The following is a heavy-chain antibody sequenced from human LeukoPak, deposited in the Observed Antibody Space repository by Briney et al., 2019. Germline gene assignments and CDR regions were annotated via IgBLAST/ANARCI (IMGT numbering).Heavy chain of an antibody. D-gene: IGHD3-22*01. J-gene: IGHJ3*02. CDR1: GYTFTAYY. V-gene: IGHV1-2*02. Sequence: ASVKVSCKASGYTFTAYYLHWVRQAPGQGLEWMGWVNPRSGDTNYTDNFQGRVTMTRDTSISTAYMELSRLRSDDTAVYYCARDDYYDSSGYYPDRAFDIWGQGTMVTVSS. CDR3: ARDDYYDSSGYYPDRAFDI. CDR2: VNPRSGDT.